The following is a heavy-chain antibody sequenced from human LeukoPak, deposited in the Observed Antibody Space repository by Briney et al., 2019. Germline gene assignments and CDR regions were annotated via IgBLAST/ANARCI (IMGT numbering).Heavy chain of an antibody. CDR2: ITDSGGGT. D-gene: IGHD2-2*01. Sequence: GGSLRLSCAASGFTFSSYAMSWVRQTPGMRLEWVSAITDSGGGTYYADSVKGRLTISRDNSKNTLYLQMNSLRAEDTAVYYCAKDSRIVPAATEFDYWGQGTLVTVSS. CDR1: GFTFSSYA. V-gene: IGHV3-23*01. CDR3: AKDSRIVPAATEFDY. J-gene: IGHJ4*02.